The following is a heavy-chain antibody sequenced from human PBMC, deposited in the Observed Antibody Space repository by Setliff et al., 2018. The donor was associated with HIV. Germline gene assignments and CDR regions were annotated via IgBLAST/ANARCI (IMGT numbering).Heavy chain of an antibody. V-gene: IGHV4-30-4*01. D-gene: IGHD6-19*01. J-gene: IGHJ4*02. Sequence: SETLSLTCAVSGASFVGDNHWSWIRQTPERGLQWIAYFMYTDIHYVNYLNYRNPSLASRLSISVDKSKNQFSLTLSSVTAADTAVYYCARARSDWYNVRPYYFDLWGQGTPVTVSS. CDR1: GASFVGDNH. CDR3: ARARSDWYNVRPYYFDL. CDR2: FMYTDIHYVNYLN.